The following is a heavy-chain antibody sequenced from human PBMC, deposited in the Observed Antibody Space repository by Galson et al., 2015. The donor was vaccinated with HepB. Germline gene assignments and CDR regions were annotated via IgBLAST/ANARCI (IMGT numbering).Heavy chain of an antibody. CDR1: GGSISSGGYS. CDR2: IYHSGST. CDR3: ARARGSGWGVFGY. V-gene: IGHV4-30-2*01. J-gene: IGHJ4*02. D-gene: IGHD6-19*01. Sequence: TLSLTCAVSGGSISSGGYSWSWIRQPPGKGLEWIGYIYHSGSTYYNPSLKSRVTISVDRSKNQFSLKLSSVTAADTAVYYCARARGSGWGVFGYWGQGTLVTVSS.